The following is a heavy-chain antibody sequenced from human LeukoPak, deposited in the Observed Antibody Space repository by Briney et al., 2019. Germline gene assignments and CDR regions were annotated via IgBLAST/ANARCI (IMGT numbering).Heavy chain of an antibody. CDR3: AANMGMGSR. Sequence: STTLSLTCADYGGCLRGYYWSWIRQSPGKGLEWIGEINHSGSTNYNPSLKSRLTISVDTSKNQFSLKLSSVTAADTAVYYCAANMGMGSRWGQGTLVIVSS. V-gene: IGHV4-34*01. CDR2: INHSGST. D-gene: IGHD7-27*01. J-gene: IGHJ4*02. CDR1: GGCLRGYY.